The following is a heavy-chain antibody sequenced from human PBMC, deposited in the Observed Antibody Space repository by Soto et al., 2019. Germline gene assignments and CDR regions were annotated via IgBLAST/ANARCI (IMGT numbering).Heavy chain of an antibody. V-gene: IGHV4-31*03. CDR2: IYYSGST. D-gene: IGHD5-12*01. CDR1: GGSISSGGYY. J-gene: IGHJ4*02. Sequence: QVQLQESGPGLVKPSQTLSLTSTVSGGSISSGGYYWSWIRQHPGKGLEWIGYIYYSGSTYYNPSLKSRVTISVDTSKNQFSLKLSSVTAADTAVYYCAAGVRWLQLRRSFDYWGQGTLVTVSS. CDR3: AAGVRWLQLRRSFDY.